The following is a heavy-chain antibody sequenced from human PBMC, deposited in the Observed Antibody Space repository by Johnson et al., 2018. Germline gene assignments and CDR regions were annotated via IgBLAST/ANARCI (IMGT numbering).Heavy chain of an antibody. D-gene: IGHD1-1*01. J-gene: IGHJ3*02. CDR3: TRVRWARTTFEAFDI. V-gene: IGHV3-53*01. CDR2: IYSGSRV. CDR1: EFTVSDND. Sequence: VQLVQSGGGLIRPGGSLRLACAPSEFTVSDNDVSWVRQAPGKGLEWVSIIYSGSRVQYGGSAQGRFTISRDKSKNTVYLQMNSLRVEDTALYYCTRVRWARTTFEAFDIWGQGTMVIVSA.